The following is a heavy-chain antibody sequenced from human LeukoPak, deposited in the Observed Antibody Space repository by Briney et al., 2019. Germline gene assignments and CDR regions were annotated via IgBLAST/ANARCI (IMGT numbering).Heavy chain of an antibody. CDR3: ARGVVFWYFDL. CDR1: GGSFSDYY. Sequence: SETLSLTCAAYGGSFSDYYWTWIRQPPGKGLEWIGEINHSGSTNYNPSLKSRVTISVDTSKNQFSLKLSSVTVADTAVYYCARGVVFWYFDLWGRGTLVTVSS. V-gene: IGHV4-34*01. D-gene: IGHD2-15*01. CDR2: INHSGST. J-gene: IGHJ2*01.